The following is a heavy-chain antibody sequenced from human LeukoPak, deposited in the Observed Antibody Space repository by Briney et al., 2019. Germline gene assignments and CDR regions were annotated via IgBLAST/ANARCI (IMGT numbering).Heavy chain of an antibody. J-gene: IGHJ4*02. CDR1: AFSLSAYN. Sequence: GSLRLSCAASAFSLSAYNMNLVRQAPGKGLEWVSSISYTGTYIYYADSVKGRFTISRDNAQNSLYLQMNSLRAEDTAIYYCVRDRGTYRPIDYWGQGTLVTVSS. D-gene: IGHD1-26*01. CDR2: ISYTGTYI. CDR3: VRDRGTYRPIDY. V-gene: IGHV3-21*04.